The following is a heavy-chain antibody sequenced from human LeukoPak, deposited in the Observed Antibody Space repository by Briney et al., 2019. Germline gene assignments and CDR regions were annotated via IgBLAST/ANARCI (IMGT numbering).Heavy chain of an antibody. J-gene: IGHJ3*02. CDR3: ARAQKRGWGSSLGHAFDI. D-gene: IGHD6-13*01. CDR2: IIPIFGTA. V-gene: IGHV1-69*05. CDR1: GGTFSSYA. Sequence: SVKVSCKASGGTFSSYAISWVRQAPGQGLEWMGGIIPIFGTANYAQKFQGRVTITTDESTSTAYMELSSLRSEDTAVYYCARAQKRGWGSSLGHAFDIWGQGTMVTVSS.